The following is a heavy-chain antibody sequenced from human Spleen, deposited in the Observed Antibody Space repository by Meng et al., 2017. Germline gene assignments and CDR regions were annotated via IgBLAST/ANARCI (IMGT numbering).Heavy chain of an antibody. CDR1: GFTFIDYA. J-gene: IGHJ4*02. V-gene: IGHV3-30*07. D-gene: IGHD6-13*01. CDR2: VSLDGRGE. CDR3: ARGHGYSSSWYPDY. Sequence: QGHLVESGGGVVQPGRSRSLSCAASGFTFIDYAMHWVRQAAGKGLEWVAGVSLDGRGEHYPDSVKGRFTISRDNSKNTLYLQMNSLRADDTALYFCARGHGYSSSWYPDYWGQGTLVTVSS.